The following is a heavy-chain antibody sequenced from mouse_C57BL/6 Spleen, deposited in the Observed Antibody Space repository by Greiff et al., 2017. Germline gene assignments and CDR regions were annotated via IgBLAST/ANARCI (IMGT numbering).Heavy chain of an antibody. CDR2: IDASDSYT. CDR3: ARKGYYGSSYVFDD. CDR1: GYTFTSYW. Sequence: VQLQQPGAELVMPGASVKLSCKASGYTFTSYWMHWVKQSPGQGLEWIGEIDASDSYTNYNQKFKGKSTLTVDKTSSTAYMQLSSLTSEDSAVYYGARKGYYGSSYVFDDWGQGTTLTVSS. V-gene: IGHV1-69*01. D-gene: IGHD1-1*01. J-gene: IGHJ2*01.